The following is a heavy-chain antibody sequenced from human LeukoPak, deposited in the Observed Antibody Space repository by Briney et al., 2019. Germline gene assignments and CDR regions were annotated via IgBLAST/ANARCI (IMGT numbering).Heavy chain of an antibody. CDR3: AKGLWFGELLPFDY. CDR2: ISYDGSNK. J-gene: IGHJ4*02. V-gene: IGHV3-30*18. CDR1: GFTFSSYW. Sequence: PGGSLRLSCAASGFTFSSYWMSWVRQAPGKGLEWVAVISYDGSNKYYADSVKGRFTISRDNSKNTLYLQMNSLRAEDTAVYYCAKGLWFGELLPFDYWGQGTLVTVSS. D-gene: IGHD3-10*01.